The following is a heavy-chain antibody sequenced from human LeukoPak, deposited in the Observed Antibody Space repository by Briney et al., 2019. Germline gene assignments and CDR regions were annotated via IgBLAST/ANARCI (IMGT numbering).Heavy chain of an antibody. CDR3: ARDHPVRLSSVAGHYYYYGMDV. V-gene: IGHV3-48*03. CDR1: GFTFSSYE. J-gene: IGHJ6*02. D-gene: IGHD6-19*01. Sequence: GGSLRLTCAASGFTFSSYEMNWVRQAPGKGLEWVSYISSSGSTIYYADSVKGRFTISRDNAKNSLYLQMNSLRAEDTAVYYCARDHPVRLSSVAGHYYYYGMDVWGQGTTVTVSS. CDR2: ISSSGSTI.